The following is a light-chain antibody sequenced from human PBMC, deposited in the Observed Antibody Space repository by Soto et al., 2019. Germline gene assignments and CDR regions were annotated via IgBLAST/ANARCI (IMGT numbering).Light chain of an antibody. CDR2: DVS. J-gene: IGKJ1*01. Sequence: DIQMTQSPSTLSASVGDRVTITCRASQSISSYLAWYQQKPGKAPKLLIYDVSTLASGVPSRFSGSASGTEFTLTISNLESDDFASYYCQQYHRYSTFGQGTKVDIK. V-gene: IGKV1-5*01. CDR3: QQYHRYST. CDR1: QSISSY.